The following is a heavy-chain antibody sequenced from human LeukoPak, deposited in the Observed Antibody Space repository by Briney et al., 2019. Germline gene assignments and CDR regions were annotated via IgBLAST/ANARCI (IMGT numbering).Heavy chain of an antibody. CDR3: ARDPLSSSSFDL. CDR2: ISSRSATI. Sequence: GGSLRLSCAASGFTFSSYGMSWVRQAPGKGLEWVSYISSRSATIYYADSVKGRFTISRDNAKNSLYLQMNSLRAEDTAVYCCARDPLSSSSFDLWGQGTLVTVSS. CDR1: GFTFSSYG. J-gene: IGHJ4*02. V-gene: IGHV3-48*01. D-gene: IGHD6-13*01.